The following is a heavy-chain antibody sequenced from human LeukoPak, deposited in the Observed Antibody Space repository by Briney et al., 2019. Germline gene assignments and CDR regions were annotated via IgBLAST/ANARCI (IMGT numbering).Heavy chain of an antibody. D-gene: IGHD2-2*01. V-gene: IGHV1-18*01. CDR1: GYTFTSYG. Sequence: ASVKVSCKASGYTFTSYGISWVRQAPGQGLEWMGWISAYNGNTNYAQKLQGRVTMTTDTSTSTAYMELRSLRSDDTAVYYCARDIMIIVGVVPAAKAYYDYWGQGTLVTVSS. J-gene: IGHJ4*02. CDR2: ISAYNGNT. CDR3: ARDIMIIVGVVPAAKAYYDY.